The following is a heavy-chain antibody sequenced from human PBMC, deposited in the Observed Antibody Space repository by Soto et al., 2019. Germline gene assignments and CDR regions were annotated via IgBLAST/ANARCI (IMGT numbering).Heavy chain of an antibody. J-gene: IGHJ4*02. CDR2: IYYSGST. Sequence: SETLSLTCTVSGGSISSYYWSWIRQPPGKGLEWIGYIYYSGSTNYNPSLKSRVTISVDTSKNQFSLKLSSVTAADTAVYYCARRARGPDYLSRGNYFDYWGQGTLVTVSS. CDR1: GGSISSYY. CDR3: ARRARGPDYLSRGNYFDY. D-gene: IGHD3-10*01. V-gene: IGHV4-59*08.